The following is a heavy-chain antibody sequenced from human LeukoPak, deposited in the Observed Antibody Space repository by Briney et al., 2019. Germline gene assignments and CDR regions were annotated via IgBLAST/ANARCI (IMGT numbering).Heavy chain of an antibody. CDR3: ARDRDDILTGYDRGYHYYGMDV. CDR1: GGSISSYY. J-gene: IGHJ6*02. Sequence: SETLSLTCTVSGGSISSYYWSWTRQPAGKGLEWIGRIYTSGSTNYNPSLKSRVTMSVDTSKNQFSLKLSSVTAADTAVYYCARDRDDILTGYDRGYHYYGMDVWGQGTTVTVSS. D-gene: IGHD3-9*01. CDR2: IYTSGST. V-gene: IGHV4-4*07.